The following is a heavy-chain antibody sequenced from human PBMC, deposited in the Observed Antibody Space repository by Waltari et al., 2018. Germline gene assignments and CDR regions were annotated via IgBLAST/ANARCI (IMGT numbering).Heavy chain of an antibody. J-gene: IGHJ4*02. CDR2: ISTSGGGT. CDR1: GFTFSSYG. CDR3: AKGSRDSGWSY. Sequence: EVQLLESGGGLVQPGGSLRLSCAASGFTFSSYGRSWVRQAPGKGLEWVSGISTSGGGTYYADSVKGRFTISRDNSKNTLYLQMNSLSVVDTAVYYCAKGSRDSGWSYWGQGTLVTVSS. V-gene: IGHV3-23*01. D-gene: IGHD6-19*01.